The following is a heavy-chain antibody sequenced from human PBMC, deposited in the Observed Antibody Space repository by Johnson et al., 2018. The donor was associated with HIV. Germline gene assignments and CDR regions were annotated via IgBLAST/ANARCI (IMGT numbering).Heavy chain of an antibody. V-gene: IGHV3-30-3*01. CDR2: ISYDGSNK. D-gene: IGHD5/OR15-5a*01. CDR3: AKDFYVVYDWGSALDV. CDR1: GFTFSSYS. J-gene: IGHJ3*01. Sequence: QVQLVESGGGVVQPGRSLRLSCAASGFTFSSYSMHWVRQAPGKGLEWVAVISYDGSNKYYADSVKGRFSISRDNSKNTLYLQMNRLRAEDTAVYYCAKDFYVVYDWGSALDVWGQGTMVTVSS.